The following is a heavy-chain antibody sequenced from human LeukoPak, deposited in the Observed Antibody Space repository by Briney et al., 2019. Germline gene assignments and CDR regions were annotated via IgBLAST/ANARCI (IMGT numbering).Heavy chain of an antibody. CDR3: TTGGYCSSTSCYYYYGMDV. CDR1: GFTLRNAW. CDR2: NKSKTDGGKT. D-gene: IGHD2-2*01. J-gene: IGHJ6*02. V-gene: IGHV3-15*01. Sequence: GSLKLPRAASGFTLRNAWMTWVRQAPGKGLEGVGRNKSKTDGGKTDYAAPVKGRFTSSRDDSKNTLYLQMNSLKTEDTAVYYCTTGGYCSSTSCYYYYGMDVWGQGTTVTVSS.